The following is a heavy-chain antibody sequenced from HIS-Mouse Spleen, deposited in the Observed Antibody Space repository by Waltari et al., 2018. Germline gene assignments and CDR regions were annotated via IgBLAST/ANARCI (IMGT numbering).Heavy chain of an antibody. Sequence: QLQLQESGPGLVKPSETLSLTCTVSGGSISSSSYYWGWIRQPPGKGLEWIGSIYYSVRTYYNPSLKRRVTISVDTSKNQCSLKLSSVTAADTAVYYCASQTKTFDIWGQGTMVTVSS. J-gene: IGHJ3*02. D-gene: IGHD1-1*01. CDR3: ASQTKTFDI. CDR1: GGSISSSSYY. CDR2: IYYSVRT. V-gene: IGHV4-39*01.